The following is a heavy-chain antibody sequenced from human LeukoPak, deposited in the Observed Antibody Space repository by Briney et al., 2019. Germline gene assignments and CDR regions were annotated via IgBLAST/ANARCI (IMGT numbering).Heavy chain of an antibody. J-gene: IGHJ3*02. CDR1: GFTFNRHA. D-gene: IGHD3-9*01. CDR3: ARSLTGYDAFDI. CDR2: ISYDKSYK. Sequence: GRSLRLSCAASGFTFNRHAMHWARQAPGKGLEWVAVISYDKSYKEYTDSVKGRFTISRDNSRNTLFLEMNSLRTEDTAIYYCARSLTGYDAFDIWGQGTRVTVSS. V-gene: IGHV3-30*04.